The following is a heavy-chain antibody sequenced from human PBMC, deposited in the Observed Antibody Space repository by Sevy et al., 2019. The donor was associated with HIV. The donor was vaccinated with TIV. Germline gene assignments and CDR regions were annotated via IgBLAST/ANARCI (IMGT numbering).Heavy chain of an antibody. CDR2: FDPEDGDPEDGET. CDR3: ATTRDYYDSSGYPFDD. CDR1: GYSLTKLA. J-gene: IGHJ4*02. V-gene: IGHV1-24*01. D-gene: IGHD3-22*01. Sequence: ASVKVSCKVSGYSLTKLAIHWVRQAPGKGPEWLGTFDPEDGDPEDGETIYAQKFQDRVIMTEDTSTDTAFMELSSLTSKDTAVYYCATTRDYYDSSGYPFDDWGQGTLVTVSS.